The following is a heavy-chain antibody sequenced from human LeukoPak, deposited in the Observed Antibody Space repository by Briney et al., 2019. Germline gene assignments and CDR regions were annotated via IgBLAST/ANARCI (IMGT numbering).Heavy chain of an antibody. V-gene: IGHV3-73*01. CDR1: GFTFSGSA. D-gene: IGHD3-10*01. J-gene: IGHJ3*02. CDR3: TAERITMGNGAFDI. CDR2: IRSKANSYAT. Sequence: GGSLRLSCAASGFTFSGSAMHWVRQASGKGLEWVGRIRSKANSYATAYAASVKGRFTISRDDSKNTAYLQMNSLKTEDTAVYYCTAERITMGNGAFDIWGQGTMVTVSS.